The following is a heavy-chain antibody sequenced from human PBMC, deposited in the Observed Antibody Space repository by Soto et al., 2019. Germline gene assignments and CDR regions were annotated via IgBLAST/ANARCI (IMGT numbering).Heavy chain of an antibody. D-gene: IGHD3-3*01. Sequence: KRSVTLSLTCALYGGSFDGYYWSCIRRSPGKGLEWIGEIHHSGSTKYNPSLKSRVSLSVDTSTKQFSLKMTSMTAADRGVYYCARGVDSWSGYLFWGQGTPVTVSS. CDR3: ARGVDSWSGYLF. CDR2: IHHSGST. CDR1: GGSFDGYY. V-gene: IGHV4-34*01. J-gene: IGHJ4*02.